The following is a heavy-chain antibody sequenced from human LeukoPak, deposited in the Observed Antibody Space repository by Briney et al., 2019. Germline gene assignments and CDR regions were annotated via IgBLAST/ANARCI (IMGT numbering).Heavy chain of an antibody. V-gene: IGHV3-74*01. J-gene: IGHJ3*02. CDR1: GFTFSSYW. CDR2: INSDGSNI. CDR3: ARNYYDSSGYYRRAFDI. Sequence: GGSLRLSCAASGFTFSSYWMHWVRQAPGKGLVWVSRINSDGSNIIYADSVKGRFTISRDNSKNTLYLQMNSLRAEDTAVYYCARNYYDSSGYYRRAFDIWGQGTMVTVSS. D-gene: IGHD3-22*01.